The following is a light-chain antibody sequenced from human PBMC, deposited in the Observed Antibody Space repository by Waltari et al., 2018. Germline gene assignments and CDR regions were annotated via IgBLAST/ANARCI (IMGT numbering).Light chain of an antibody. CDR1: LSLLYNSNNKNY. J-gene: IGKJ3*01. V-gene: IGKV4-1*01. CDR3: QQYYNTPLT. Sequence: DIVMTQSPESLAVSLGERATINCKSSLSLLYNSNNKNYLAWYQQKPGQPPKLLIYWASTRESGVPERFSGSGSRTDFTLTISSLQAEDVAVYFYQQYYNTPLTFGPGTKVDVK. CDR2: WAS.